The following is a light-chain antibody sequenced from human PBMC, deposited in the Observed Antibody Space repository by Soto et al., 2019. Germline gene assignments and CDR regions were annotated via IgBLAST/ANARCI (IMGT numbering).Light chain of an antibody. CDR3: LQHENDPRT. J-gene: IGKJ1*01. CDR2: GTS. Sequence: DIQMTQSPSSLSASVGDRVTITCRASQTIGNNLGWYQQKPGKAPKRLVYGTSSLQGGVTSRFSGSGSGTEFTLTISSVQPEDFATYYCLQHENDPRTFGQGTRVDI. V-gene: IGKV1-17*01. CDR1: QTIGNN.